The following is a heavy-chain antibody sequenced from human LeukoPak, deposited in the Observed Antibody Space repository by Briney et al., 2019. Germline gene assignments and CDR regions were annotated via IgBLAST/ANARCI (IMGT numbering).Heavy chain of an antibody. D-gene: IGHD3-3*01. Sequence: PGGSLRLSCAASGFTFSSYSMNWGRQAPGKGLEGFSSISSSSSYIYYADSVKGRFTIYRDNAKNSLYLQMNSLRAEDTAVYYCARVAQYYDFWSGYSGYYYYMDVWGKGTTVTVSS. V-gene: IGHV3-21*01. CDR2: ISSSSSYI. CDR3: ARVAQYYDFWSGYSGYYYYMDV. CDR1: GFTFSSYS. J-gene: IGHJ6*03.